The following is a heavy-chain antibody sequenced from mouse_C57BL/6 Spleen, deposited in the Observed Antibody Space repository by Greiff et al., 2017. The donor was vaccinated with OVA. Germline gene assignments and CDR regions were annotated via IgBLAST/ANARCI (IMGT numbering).Heavy chain of an antibody. CDR2: INPNNGGT. J-gene: IGHJ4*01. Sequence: EVQLQQSGPELVKPGASVKIPCKASGYTFTDYNMDWVKQSHGKSLEWIGDINPNNGGTIYNQKFKGKATLTVDKSSSTAYMELRSLTSEDTAVYYCARRSRYAMDYWGQGTSVTVSS. CDR3: ARRSRYAMDY. CDR1: GYTFTDYN. V-gene: IGHV1-18*01.